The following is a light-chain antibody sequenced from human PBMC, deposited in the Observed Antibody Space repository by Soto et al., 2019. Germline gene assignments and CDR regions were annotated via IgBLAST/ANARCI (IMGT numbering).Light chain of an antibody. CDR1: QDISNS. CDR3: QNYNSAPLT. CDR2: ATS. J-gene: IGKJ4*01. Sequence: DIQMTQSPSSLSASVGDRVTITCRASQDISNSLAWYQQKPGKFPKVLIYATSILQSGVLARFSGSGSGTDFTLTISSLQPEDVATYYWQNYNSAPLTFGGGTKVEI. V-gene: IGKV1-27*01.